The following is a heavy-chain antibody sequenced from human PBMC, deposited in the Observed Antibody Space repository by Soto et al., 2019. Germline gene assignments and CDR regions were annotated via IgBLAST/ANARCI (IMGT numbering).Heavy chain of an antibody. V-gene: IGHV3-23*01. CDR2: ISGSGRKT. CDR3: AKDLSGSGCFPFYYHDGMDV. Sequence: EVQMLESGGGLVHPGGSLRLSCAASGFTFSNYAMNWVRQAPGKGLEWVSSISGSGRKTYYADSVKGRLTISRDSSKNTLYLQMNSLRVEDTGVYYCAKDLSGSGCFPFYYHDGMDVWGQGTTVTASS. J-gene: IGHJ6*02. D-gene: IGHD3-10*01. CDR1: GFTFSNYA.